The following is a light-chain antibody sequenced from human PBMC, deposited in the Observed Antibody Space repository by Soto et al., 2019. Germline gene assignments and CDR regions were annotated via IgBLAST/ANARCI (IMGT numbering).Light chain of an antibody. CDR3: QQYGGSPMYS. CDR1: QAISSRD. J-gene: IGKJ2*03. CDR2: GAF. Sequence: EIMLTQSPGTLSLSPGERATLSCKTRQAISSRDLAWYQQKFGQAPRLLIYGAFTRAAGIPDRFIGSGSGTDFTLTISRLEPEDVAVYYCQQYGGSPMYSFGQGTKLEIK. V-gene: IGKV3-20*01.